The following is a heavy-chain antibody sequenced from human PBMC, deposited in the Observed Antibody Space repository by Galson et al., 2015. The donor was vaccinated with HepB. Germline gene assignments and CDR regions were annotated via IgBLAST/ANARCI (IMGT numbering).Heavy chain of an antibody. D-gene: IGHD3-22*01. V-gene: IGHV3-30-3*01. Sequence: SLRLSCAASGFTFSSYAMHWVRQAPGKGLEWVAVISYDGSNKYYADSVKGRFTISRDNSKNTLYLQMNSLRAEDTAVYYCAREGDYYDSFRGGAFDIWGQGTTVTVSS. J-gene: IGHJ3*02. CDR2: ISYDGSNK. CDR3: AREGDYYDSFRGGAFDI. CDR1: GFTFSSYA.